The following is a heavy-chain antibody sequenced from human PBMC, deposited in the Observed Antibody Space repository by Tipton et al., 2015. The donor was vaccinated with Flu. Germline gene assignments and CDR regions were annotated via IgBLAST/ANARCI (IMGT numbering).Heavy chain of an antibody. Sequence: TLSLTCTVSDDSITSYYWSWIRQPPGKGLEWIGYIYDTVTSNYNPSLKSRLTISVDSSKNQLSLKLTSVTAADPAVYYCARQGVATVTTDYYYYYGMDVWGQGTTVTVSS. J-gene: IGHJ6*02. D-gene: IGHD4-11*01. CDR1: DDSITSYY. V-gene: IGHV4-59*08. CDR3: ARQGVATVTTDYYYYYGMDV. CDR2: IYDTVTS.